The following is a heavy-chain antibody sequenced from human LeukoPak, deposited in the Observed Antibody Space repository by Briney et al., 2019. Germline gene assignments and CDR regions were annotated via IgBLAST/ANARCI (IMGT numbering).Heavy chain of an antibody. CDR1: GFTFSSYS. J-gene: IGHJ4*02. Sequence: GGSLRLSCAASGFTFSSYSMNWVRQAPGKGLEWVSSISSSSSYIYYADSVKGRFTISRDNAKNSLYLQMNSLRAEDTAVYYCARDGLYSGYGATPLDYWGQGTLVTVSS. CDR2: ISSSSSYI. V-gene: IGHV3-21*04. D-gene: IGHD5-12*01. CDR3: ARDGLYSGYGATPLDY.